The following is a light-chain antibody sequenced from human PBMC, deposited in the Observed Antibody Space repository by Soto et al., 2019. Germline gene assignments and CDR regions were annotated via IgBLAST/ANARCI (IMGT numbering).Light chain of an antibody. Sequence: QSVLTQPASVSGSPGQSITISCTGTGSDVAAYNYVSWYQQHTGQAPKLMIYDVSDRPSGISNRFSGSKSGNTASLTISGLQAEDEADYYCSSYASSSLPYVFGTGTKLTVL. CDR2: DVS. CDR3: SSYASSSLPYV. J-gene: IGLJ1*01. CDR1: GSDVAAYNY. V-gene: IGLV2-14*03.